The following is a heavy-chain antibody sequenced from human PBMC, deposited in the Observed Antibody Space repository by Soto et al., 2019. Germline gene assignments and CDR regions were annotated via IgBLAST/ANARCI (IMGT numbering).Heavy chain of an antibody. CDR2: IYPSDSGT. CDR3: ARGGVSTRTFDY. CDR1: GYNFAGYW. J-gene: IGHJ4*02. V-gene: IGHV5-51*01. D-gene: IGHD3-3*01. Sequence: GESLKISCKGSGYNFAGYWIAWVRQMPGKGLELMGIIYPSDSGTRYRPSFQVQVTISADKSISSASLQWSSLRASDSAMYYGARGGVSTRTFDYWGQGAPVTVSS.